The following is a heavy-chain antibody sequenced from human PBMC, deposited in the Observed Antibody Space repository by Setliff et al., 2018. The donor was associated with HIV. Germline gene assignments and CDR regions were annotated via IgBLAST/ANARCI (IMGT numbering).Heavy chain of an antibody. CDR2: ITSGGSR. V-gene: IGHV3-23*01. CDR3: AKGFRPVDTALVSGPNY. Sequence: PGGSLRLSCAAYGFTFSSYAMSWVRQTPEKGLEWATIITSGGSRYYADSAKGRFIIYRDNSQNTLYLQMNSLRADDTAIYYCAKGFRPVDTALVSGPNYWGQGIRVTVSS. D-gene: IGHD5-18*01. J-gene: IGHJ4*02. CDR1: GFTFSSYA.